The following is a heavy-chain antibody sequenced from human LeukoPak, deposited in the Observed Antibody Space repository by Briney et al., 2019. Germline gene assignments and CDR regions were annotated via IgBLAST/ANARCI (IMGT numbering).Heavy chain of an antibody. CDR2: IIPIFGTA. J-gene: IGHJ4*02. D-gene: IGHD1-26*01. CDR3: AREVGATLNFDY. Sequence: GSSVKVSCKASGGTFGSYAISWVRQAPGQGLEWMGGIIPIFGTANYAQKFQGRVTITADESTSTAYMELSSLRSEDTAVYYCAREVGATLNFDYWGQGTLVTVSS. V-gene: IGHV1-69*01. CDR1: GGTFGSYA.